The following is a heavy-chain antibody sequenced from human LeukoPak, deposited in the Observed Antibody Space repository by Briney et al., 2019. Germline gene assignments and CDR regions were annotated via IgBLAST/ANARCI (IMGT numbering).Heavy chain of an antibody. V-gene: IGHV4-34*01. CDR1: GGSFSGYY. CDR2: INHSGST. J-gene: IGHJ3*02. Sequence: SETLSLTCAVYGGSFSGYYWSWIRQPPGKGLEWIGEINHSGSTNYNPSLKSRVTISVDTSKNQFSLKLSSVTAADTAVYYCARGLLSFTWFGGSPDAFDIWGQGTMVTVSS. D-gene: IGHD3-10*01. CDR3: ARGLLSFTWFGGSPDAFDI.